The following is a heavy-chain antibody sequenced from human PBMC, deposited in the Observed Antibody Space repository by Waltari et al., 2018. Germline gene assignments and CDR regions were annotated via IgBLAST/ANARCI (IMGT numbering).Heavy chain of an antibody. V-gene: IGHV4-34*01. CDR1: GGSFSGYY. CDR2: INHSGST. J-gene: IGHJ3*02. D-gene: IGHD3-22*01. CDR3: AGDPMTDDAFDI. Sequence: QVQLQQWGAGLLKPSETLSLTCAVYGGSFSGYYWSWIRQPPGKGLEWIGEINHSGSTHHNPSLKSRVTISVDTSKNQFSLKLSSVTAADTAVYYCAGDPMTDDAFDIWGQGTMVTVSS.